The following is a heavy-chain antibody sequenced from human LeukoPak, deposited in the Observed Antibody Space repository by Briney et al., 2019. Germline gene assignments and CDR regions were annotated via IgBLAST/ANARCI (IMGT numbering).Heavy chain of an antibody. CDR1: GFTFSSNA. D-gene: IGHD6-19*01. CDR3: AKPLSGWYSFDY. V-gene: IGHV3-23*01. Sequence: GGSLRLSCAASGFTFSSNAMSWVRQAPGKGLEWVSAISGSDARTNYADSVKGRFTISRDNSKNTLYLQMSSLRAEDTAVYYCAKPLSGWYSFDYWGQGTLVTVSS. CDR2: ISGSDART. J-gene: IGHJ4*02.